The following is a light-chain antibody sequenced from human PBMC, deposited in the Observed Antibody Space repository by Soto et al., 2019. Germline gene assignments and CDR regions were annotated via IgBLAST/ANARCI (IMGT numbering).Light chain of an antibody. CDR1: QSINNY. Sequence: EIVLTQSPVTLSLSPGERATLSCRASQSINNYLAWYQQKPGQAPRLLIYDASNRATGIPARFSGSGSGTDFTLTIRSLQSEDSAVYYCQQYNSWPYTFGQGTKVDIK. V-gene: IGKV3-11*01. CDR3: QQYNSWPYT. J-gene: IGKJ2*01. CDR2: DAS.